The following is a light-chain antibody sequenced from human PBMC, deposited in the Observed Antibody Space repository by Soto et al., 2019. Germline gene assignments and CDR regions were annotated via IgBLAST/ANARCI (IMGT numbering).Light chain of an antibody. CDR2: EVS. Sequence: QSVLTQPASVSGSPGQSITLSCTGTSSDVGSYNLVSWYQQHPGKAPKLMIYEVSKRPSGVSNRFSGSKSGNTASLTISGLQAEDEADYYCCSYAGSSTLVVFGGGTKVTV. J-gene: IGLJ2*01. CDR3: CSYAGSSTLVV. V-gene: IGLV2-23*02. CDR1: SSDVGSYNL.